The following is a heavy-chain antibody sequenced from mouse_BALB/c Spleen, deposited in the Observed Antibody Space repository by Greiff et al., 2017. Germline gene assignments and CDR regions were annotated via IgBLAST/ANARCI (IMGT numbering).Heavy chain of an antibody. D-gene: IGHD1-1*01. Sequence: EVMLVESGGGLVQPGGSLRLSCATPGFTFTDYYMSWVRQPPGKALEWLGFIRNKANGYTTEYSASVKGRFTISRDNSQSILYLQMNTLRAEDSATYYCARDYYGSSYYYAMDYWGQGTSVTVSS. CDR2: IRNKANGYTT. CDR3: ARDYYGSSYYYAMDY. CDR1: GFTFTDYY. V-gene: IGHV7-3*02. J-gene: IGHJ4*01.